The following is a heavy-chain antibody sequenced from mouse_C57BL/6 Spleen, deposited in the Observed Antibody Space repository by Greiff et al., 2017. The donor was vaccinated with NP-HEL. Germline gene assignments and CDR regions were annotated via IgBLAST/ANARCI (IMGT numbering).Heavy chain of an antibody. V-gene: IGHV14-4*01. CDR3: TTNWGYAMDY. CDR2: IDPENGDT. D-gene: IGHD4-1*01. CDR1: GFNIKDDY. Sequence: DVHLVESGAELVRPGASVKLSCTASGFNIKDDYMHWVKQRPEQGLEWIGWIDPENGDTEYASKFQGKATITADTSSNTAYLQLSSLTSEDTAVYYCTTNWGYAMDYWGQGTSVTVSS. J-gene: IGHJ4*01.